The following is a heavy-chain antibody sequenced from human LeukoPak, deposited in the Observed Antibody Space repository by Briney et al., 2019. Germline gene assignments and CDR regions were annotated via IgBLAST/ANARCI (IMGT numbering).Heavy chain of an antibody. CDR2: ITGSGGDT. D-gene: IGHD3-10*01. CDR3: AKGSGSSRPYYFDY. Sequence: GGSLRLSCAASGFTFSSYAMSWVRQAPGMGLEWVSAITGSGGDTWHADSVEGRFTISRDNSKNTLYLQMNGLRADGTAVYYCAKGSGSSRPYYFDYWGQGTLVTVSS. J-gene: IGHJ4*02. V-gene: IGHV3-23*01. CDR1: GFTFSSYA.